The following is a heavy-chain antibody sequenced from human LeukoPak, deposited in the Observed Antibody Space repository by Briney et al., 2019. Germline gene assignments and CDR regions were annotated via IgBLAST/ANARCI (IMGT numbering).Heavy chain of an antibody. J-gene: IGHJ4*02. CDR3: ARLEGIVGATIDY. CDR2: IYYSGST. CDR1: GGSISSSSYY. D-gene: IGHD1-26*01. Sequence: SETLSLTCTVSGGSISSSSYYWGWIRQPPGKGLEWIGSIYYSGSTYYNPSLKSRVTISVDTSKDQFSLKLSSVTAADTAVYYCARLEGIVGATIDYWGQGTLVTVSS. V-gene: IGHV4-39*01.